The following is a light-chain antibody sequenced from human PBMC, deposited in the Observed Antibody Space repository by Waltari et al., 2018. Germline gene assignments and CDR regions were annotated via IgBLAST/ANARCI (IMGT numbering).Light chain of an antibody. J-gene: IGLJ3*02. Sequence: NFMLTQPHSVSESPGKTVTISCTRSGGDLVSNYVQWYQQRPGSAPTTVIYEDNQRPSGVPDRFSGSIDSSSNSASLTISGLKTEDEADYYCQSYDSINHGVFGGGTKLTVL. CDR2: EDN. CDR3: QSYDSINHGV. V-gene: IGLV6-57*04. CDR1: GGDLVSNY.